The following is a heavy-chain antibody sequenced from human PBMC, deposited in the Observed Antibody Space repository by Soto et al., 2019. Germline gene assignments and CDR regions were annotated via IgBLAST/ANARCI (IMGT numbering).Heavy chain of an antibody. CDR3: AREPLAHSYFDF. CDR1: GDSVSSHY. V-gene: IGHV4-4*07. J-gene: IGHJ4*02. Sequence: SETLSLTCTVSGDSVSSHYWSWIRQPAGKGLEWLGRLYNDERTNYNPSLKSRVTMSMDTSKNQFSLKLTSVTAADSAVYFCAREPLAHSYFDFWGQGILVTVSS. CDR2: LYNDERT.